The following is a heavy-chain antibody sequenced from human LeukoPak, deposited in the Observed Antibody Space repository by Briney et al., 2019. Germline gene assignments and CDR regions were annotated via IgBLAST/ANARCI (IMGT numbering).Heavy chain of an antibody. CDR3: AEHPGNYESSSI. Sequence: PGGSLRLSCAASGFTFSRYWVHWVRQAPGKGLVWVSRISSDGSSTTYADSVKGRFTISRDNARNTLYLQMSSLRAEDTAVYYCAEHPGNYESSSIWGQGTMVTASS. J-gene: IGHJ3*02. V-gene: IGHV3-74*03. D-gene: IGHD3-22*01. CDR1: GFTFSRYW. CDR2: ISSDGSST.